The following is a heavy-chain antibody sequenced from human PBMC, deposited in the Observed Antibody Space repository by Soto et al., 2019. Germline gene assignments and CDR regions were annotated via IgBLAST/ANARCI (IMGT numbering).Heavy chain of an antibody. CDR1: VYSLTGYF. D-gene: IGHD5-18*01. Sequence: ASVQVSCKGSVYSLTGYFKQWVRQAPGQGLEWMGWINLNSGGTNYAQKFQGRVTMTRDTSISTAYMELSRLRSDDTAVYYCARGGDTAMVYHGMDVWGQGNTVTVSS. CDR3: ARGGDTAMVYHGMDV. J-gene: IGHJ6*02. CDR2: INLNSGGT. V-gene: IGHV1-2*02.